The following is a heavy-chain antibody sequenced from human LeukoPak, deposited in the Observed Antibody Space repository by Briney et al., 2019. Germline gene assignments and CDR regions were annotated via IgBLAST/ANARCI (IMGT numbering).Heavy chain of an antibody. D-gene: IGHD1-26*01. CDR1: GYNIPNYW. Sequence: AESLKISSKSSGYNIPNYWIGLVRQKPGKGLEWMGNIHPVDSEATYSPSFQGQVTISADKSITTAYLQWSSLRASDTAMYYCATWGGSHCFDYWGQGTLVTVSS. CDR3: ATWGGSHCFDY. CDR2: IHPVDSEA. J-gene: IGHJ4*02. V-gene: IGHV5-51*01.